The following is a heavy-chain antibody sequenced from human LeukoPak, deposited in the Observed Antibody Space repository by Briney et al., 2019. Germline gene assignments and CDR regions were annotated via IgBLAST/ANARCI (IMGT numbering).Heavy chain of an antibody. CDR1: GYTFTSYG. CDR3: ARDQYSSGWTQYFDY. V-gene: IGHV1-18*01. D-gene: IGHD6-19*01. CDR2: ISAYNGNT. Sequence: ASAKVSCKASGYTFTSYGISWVRQAPGQGLEWMGWISAYNGNTNYAQKLQGRVTMTTDTSTSTAYMELRSLRSDDTAVHYCARDQYSSGWTQYFDYWGQGTLVTVSS. J-gene: IGHJ4*02.